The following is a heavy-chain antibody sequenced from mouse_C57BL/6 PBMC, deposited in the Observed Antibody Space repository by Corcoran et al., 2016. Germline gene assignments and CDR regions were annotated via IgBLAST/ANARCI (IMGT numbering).Heavy chain of an antibody. V-gene: IGHV9-3*01. CDR2: INTYSGVP. CDR3: ARNYGNYGWYFDV. J-gene: IGHJ1*03. Sequence: QIQLVQSGPELKKPGETVKISCKASGYTFTTYGMSWVKQAPGKGLKWMGWINTYSGVPTYADDFKGRFAFSLETSASTAYLQINNLKNEDTATYFCARNYGNYGWYFDVWGTGTTVTVSS. CDR1: GYTFTTYG. D-gene: IGHD2-1*01.